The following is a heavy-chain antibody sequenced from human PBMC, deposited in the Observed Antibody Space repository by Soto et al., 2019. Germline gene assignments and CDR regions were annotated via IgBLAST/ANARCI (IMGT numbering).Heavy chain of an antibody. CDR3: AIGGGRDTAMVTVPTFFDY. CDR1: GGSFSGYY. D-gene: IGHD5-18*01. V-gene: IGHV4-34*01. Sequence: SETMSLTCAVYGGSFSGYYLSWIRKTPGKGLEWIGEINHSGSTNYNPSLKSRVTISVDTSKNQFSLKLSSVTAADTAVYYCAIGGGRDTAMVTVPTFFDYWGQGTLVTVSS. J-gene: IGHJ4*02. CDR2: INHSGST.